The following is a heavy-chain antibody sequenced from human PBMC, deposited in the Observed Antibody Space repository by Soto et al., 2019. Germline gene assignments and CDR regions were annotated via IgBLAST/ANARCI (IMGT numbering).Heavy chain of an antibody. J-gene: IGHJ6*02. CDR1: GGTFSSYA. Sequence: SVKVSCKASGGTFSSYAIYWVRQAPGQGLEWMGGIILIFGTANHAQKFQGRVTITADKSTSTAYMELSSLRSEDTAVYYCASPRWEMATISYGMDVWG. CDR2: IILIFGTA. V-gene: IGHV1-69*06. D-gene: IGHD5-12*01. CDR3: ASPRWEMATISYGMDV.